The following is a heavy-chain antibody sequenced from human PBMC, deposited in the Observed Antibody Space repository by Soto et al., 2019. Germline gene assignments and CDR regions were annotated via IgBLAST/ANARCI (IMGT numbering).Heavy chain of an antibody. CDR2: IGGSGGNR. D-gene: IGHD4-4*01. CDR3: ARVASDYINSVDN. CDR1: GFTFNAYA. Sequence: EGQLLESGGGLVQPVGSLRLSCAASGFTFNAYAMTWVRQAPGKGLEWVSAIGGSGGNRYYADSVRGRFTISRDNSKDTVDLQITSLRVEDTAVYYCARVASDYINSVDNWGQGSLVTVSS. V-gene: IGHV3-23*01. J-gene: IGHJ4*02.